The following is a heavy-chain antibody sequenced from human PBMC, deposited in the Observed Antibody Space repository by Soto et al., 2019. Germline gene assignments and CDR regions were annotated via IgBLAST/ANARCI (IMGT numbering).Heavy chain of an antibody. CDR1: GGTIRSSNYY. Sequence: SETLSLTCTVSGGTIRSSNYYWSWIRQPPGKGLEWIGSIDYSGSTYYNPSLKSRVTISVDTSKNHFSLKLGSVTAADTALYYCSRRAPEGFDPWGQGTLVTVSS. V-gene: IGHV4-39*02. CDR2: IDYSGST. CDR3: SRRAPEGFDP. J-gene: IGHJ5*02.